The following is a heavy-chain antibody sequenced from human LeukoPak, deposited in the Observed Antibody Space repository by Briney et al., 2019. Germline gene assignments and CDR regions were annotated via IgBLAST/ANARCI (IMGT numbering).Heavy chain of an antibody. CDR3: ASGSGH. V-gene: IGHV3-30*03. Sequence: GGSLRLSCAASGFTFSNYGIHWVRQAPGKGLEWVAVISYDGSNKFYADSVKGRFTISRDNSKNTLYLQMNSLRDEDTAVFYCASGSGHWGQGTLVTVSS. J-gene: IGHJ4*02. D-gene: IGHD2-2*03. CDR2: ISYDGSNK. CDR1: GFTFSNYG.